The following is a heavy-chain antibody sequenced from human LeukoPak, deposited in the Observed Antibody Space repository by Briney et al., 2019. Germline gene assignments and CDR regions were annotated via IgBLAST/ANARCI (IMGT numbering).Heavy chain of an antibody. CDR1: GGSISDSSFY. CDR2: VHSSGNT. J-gene: IGHJ4*02. Sequence: SETLSLTCTVSGGSISDSSFYWGWIRQSPGKGLEWIGSVHSSGNTNYAPSLNSRVTLSVDTSKNQFSLNLSSVTAADTAVYYCARCLATGGRVSFDYWGQGTLVTVSP. CDR3: ARCLATGGRVSFDY. V-gene: IGHV4-39*01. D-gene: IGHD6-13*01.